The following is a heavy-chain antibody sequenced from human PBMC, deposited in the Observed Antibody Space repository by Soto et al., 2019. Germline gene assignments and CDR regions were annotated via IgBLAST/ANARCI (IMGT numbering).Heavy chain of an antibody. D-gene: IGHD1-7*01. CDR2: IWYDGSNK. J-gene: IGHJ4*02. Sequence: QEHLVESGGGVVQPGRSLRLSCAASGSIFSGYGMQWVRQNPGKGLEWVAVIWYDGSNKYYADSVKGRFTISRDNSKNMLYLQMDSIRAEDSAIYYCARYGIGGTTFRGFWDYWGQGTLVTVSS. CDR3: ARYGIGGTTFRGFWDY. V-gene: IGHV3-33*01. CDR1: GSIFSGYG.